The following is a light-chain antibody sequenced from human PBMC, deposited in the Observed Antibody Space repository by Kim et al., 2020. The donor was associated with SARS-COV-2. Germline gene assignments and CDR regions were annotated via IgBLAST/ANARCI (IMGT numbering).Light chain of an antibody. CDR3: QAWDSSTVV. V-gene: IGLV3-1*01. CDR2: QDS. Sequence: SYELTQPPSVSVSPGQTASITCSGDKLGDKYACWYQQKPGQSPVLVIYQDSKRPSGIPERFSGSNSGNTATLTISGTQAMDEADYYCQAWDSSTVVFGGGTPLTV. CDR1: KLGDKY. J-gene: IGLJ2*01.